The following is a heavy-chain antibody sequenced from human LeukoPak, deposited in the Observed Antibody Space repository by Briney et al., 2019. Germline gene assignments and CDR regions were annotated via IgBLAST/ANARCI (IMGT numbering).Heavy chain of an antibody. J-gene: IGHJ4*02. V-gene: IGHV3-9*01. Sequence: GGSLRLSCAASGFTFDDYAMHWVRQAPGKGLEWVSGISWNSGSIGYADSVKGRFTISRDNAKNSLYLQMNSLRAEDTALYYCAKRGYSGYDPVDYWGQGTLVTVSS. CDR3: AKRGYSGYDPVDY. CDR2: ISWNSGSI. D-gene: IGHD5-12*01. CDR1: GFTFDDYA.